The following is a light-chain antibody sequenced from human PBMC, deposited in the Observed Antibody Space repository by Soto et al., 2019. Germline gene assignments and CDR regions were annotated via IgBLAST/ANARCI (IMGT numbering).Light chain of an antibody. CDR3: QQLNSFSALS. J-gene: IGKJ4*01. CDR1: QGISSY. CDR2: AAS. Sequence: IQLTQSPSSLSASVGDRVIITCRTSQGISSYLAWYHQKPGKAPKLLIYAASTLQSGVPSRFSGIGSGTYFTPSNRSLQPEDFETYSGQQLNSFSALSFGGGTKVEIK. V-gene: IGKV1-9*01.